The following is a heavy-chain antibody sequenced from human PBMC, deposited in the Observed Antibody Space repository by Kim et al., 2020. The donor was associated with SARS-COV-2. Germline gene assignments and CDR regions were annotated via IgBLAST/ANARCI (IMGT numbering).Heavy chain of an antibody. Sequence: SATLSLTCTVSGGSMNRYYWSWIRQTPGKGLEWIGFVYNTGIINYSTSLKSRVSISLDPVKKQLSLRLDFVTAGDTAVYYFSIEGGGSLVLTSYIDVWA. CDR3: SIEGGGSLVLTSYIDV. CDR2: VYNTGII. D-gene: IGHD1-26*01. V-gene: IGHV4-59*01. J-gene: IGHJ6*03. CDR1: GGSMNRYY.